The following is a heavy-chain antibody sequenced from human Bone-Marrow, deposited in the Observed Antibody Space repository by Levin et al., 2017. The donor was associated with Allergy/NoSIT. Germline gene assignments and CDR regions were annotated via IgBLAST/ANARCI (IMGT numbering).Heavy chain of an antibody. D-gene: IGHD4-23*01. CDR1: GFNFRSYG. J-gene: IGHJ4*02. CDR3: SKSLGGGNSAAGFDH. Sequence: SGESLKISCEVSGFNFRSYGMQWVRQAPGKGLEWVAAIWYDGSTKYYGDYVKGRFTISRDNSKNTLYLQMDSLRVGDTAVYFCSKSLGGGNSAAGFDHWGQGTLVTVSS. CDR2: IWYDGSTK. V-gene: IGHV3-33*06.